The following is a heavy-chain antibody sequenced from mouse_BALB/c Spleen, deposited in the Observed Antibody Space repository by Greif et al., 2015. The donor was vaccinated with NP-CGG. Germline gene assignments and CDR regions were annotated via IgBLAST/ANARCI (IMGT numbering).Heavy chain of an antibody. V-gene: IGHV10-1*02. CDR1: GFTFNTYA. Sequence: EVKLQESGGGLVQPKGSLKLSCAASGFTFNTYAMNWVRQAPGKGLEWVARIRSKSNNYATYYADSVKDRFTISRDDSQSMLYLQMNNLKTGDTAMYYCVGITTVVDWYFDVWGAGTTVTVSS. CDR2: IRSKSNNYAT. D-gene: IGHD1-1*01. J-gene: IGHJ1*01. CDR3: VGITTVVDWYFDV.